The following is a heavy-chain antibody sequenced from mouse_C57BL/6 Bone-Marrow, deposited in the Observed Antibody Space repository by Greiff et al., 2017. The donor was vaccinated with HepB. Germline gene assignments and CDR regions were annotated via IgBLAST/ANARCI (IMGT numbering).Heavy chain of an antibody. J-gene: IGHJ1*03. Sequence: EVQLQQSGPELVKPGASVKMSCKASGYTFTDYNMHWVKQSHGKSLEWIGYINPNNGGTSYNQKFKGKATLTVNKSSSTAYMELRSLTSEDSAVYYCAHYYGSSLYWYFDVWGTGTTVTVSS. V-gene: IGHV1-22*01. CDR3: AHYYGSSLYWYFDV. CDR1: GYTFTDYN. CDR2: INPNNGGT. D-gene: IGHD1-1*01.